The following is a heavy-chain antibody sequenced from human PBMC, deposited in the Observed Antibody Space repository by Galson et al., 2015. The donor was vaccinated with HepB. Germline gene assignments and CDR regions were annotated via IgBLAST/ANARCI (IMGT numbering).Heavy chain of an antibody. J-gene: IGHJ6*02. Sequence: SLRLSCAASGFTFSGSAMHWVRQASGKGLEWVGHIRSKTNSYATAYAASVKGRFTISRDDSKNTAYLQMNSLKTEGTAVYYCSRPRLPASHNYFFPGMGGWGQGATGT. CDR1: GFTFSGSA. CDR2: IRSKTNSYAT. CDR3: SRPRLPASHNYFFPGMGG. V-gene: IGHV3-73*01.